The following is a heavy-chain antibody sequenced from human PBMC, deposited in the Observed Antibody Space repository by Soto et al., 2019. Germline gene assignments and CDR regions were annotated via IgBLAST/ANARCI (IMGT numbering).Heavy chain of an antibody. Sequence: ASVTVSCKASGYSFSSYYMHWVRQAPGQGLEWMGVINPSGDSITYAQKFQGRVTMTKDTSTSTLFMEVSSLRSEDTAVYFCARDWEFGYWGQGTRVIVSS. CDR3: ARDWEFGY. CDR2: INPSGDSI. V-gene: IGHV1-46*01. CDR1: GYSFSSYY. D-gene: IGHD1-26*01. J-gene: IGHJ4*02.